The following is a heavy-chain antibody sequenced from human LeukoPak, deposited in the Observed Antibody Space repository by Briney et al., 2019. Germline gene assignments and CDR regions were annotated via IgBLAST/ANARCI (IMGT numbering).Heavy chain of an antibody. CDR3: AREGTAGTNLNWFDP. V-gene: IGHV4-59*01. J-gene: IGHJ5*02. CDR1: GGSISSYY. Sequence: SETLSLTCTVSGGSISSYYWSWIRQPPGKGLEWIGYISYSGSTNFNPSLKSRVTISVDTSKNQFSLKLSSVTAAGTAVYYCAREGTAGTNLNWFDPWGQGTLVTVSS. CDR2: ISYSGST. D-gene: IGHD1-1*01.